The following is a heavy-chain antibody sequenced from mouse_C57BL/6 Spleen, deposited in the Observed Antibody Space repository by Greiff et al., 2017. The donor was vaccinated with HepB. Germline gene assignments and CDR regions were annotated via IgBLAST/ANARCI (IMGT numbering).Heavy chain of an antibody. J-gene: IGHJ4*01. CDR3: ASRDPYAMDY. Sequence: VQLQQSGPELVKPGASVKISCKASGYSFTGYYMNWVKQSPEKSLEWIGEINPSTGGTTYNQKFKAKATLTVDKSSSTAYMQLKSLTSEDSAVYYCASRDPYAMDYWGQGTSVTVSS. D-gene: IGHD3-3*01. V-gene: IGHV1-42*01. CDR2: INPSTGGT. CDR1: GYSFTGYY.